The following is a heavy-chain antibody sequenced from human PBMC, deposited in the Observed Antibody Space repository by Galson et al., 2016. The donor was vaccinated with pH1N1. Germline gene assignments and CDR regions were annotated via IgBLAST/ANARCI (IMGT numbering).Heavy chain of an antibody. CDR3: AKADFGGYDLDAFDI. V-gene: IGHV3-23*01. CDR1: GFGFSSYA. Sequence: LRLSCAASGFGFSSYAMSWVRQAPGKGLEWVSSVSGSGGYTYDADSVKGRFTISRDNSNSTLYLQMNSLRVEDTALYYCAKADFGGYDLDAFDIWGQGTMVTVSS. J-gene: IGHJ3*02. D-gene: IGHD5-12*01. CDR2: VSGSGGYT.